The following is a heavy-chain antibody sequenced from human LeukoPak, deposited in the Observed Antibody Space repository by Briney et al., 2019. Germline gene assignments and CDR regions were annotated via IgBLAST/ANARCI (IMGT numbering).Heavy chain of an antibody. CDR1: GGTFSSYA. D-gene: IGHD2-2*01. Sequence: SVKVSCKASGGTFSSYAISWVRQAPGQGLEWMGGIILIFGTANYAQKFQGRVTITTDESTSTAYMELSSLRSEDTAVYYCARLSYCSSTSCRQPPVDYWGQGTLVTVSS. CDR3: ARLSYCSSTSCRQPPVDY. J-gene: IGHJ4*02. CDR2: IILIFGTA. V-gene: IGHV1-69*05.